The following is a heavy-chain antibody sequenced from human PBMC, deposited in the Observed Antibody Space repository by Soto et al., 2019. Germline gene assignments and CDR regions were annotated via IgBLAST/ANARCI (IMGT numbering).Heavy chain of an antibody. CDR3: ARPGYSYGYPDAFDI. CDR1: GFTFNTYG. J-gene: IGHJ3*02. V-gene: IGHV3-30*03. CDR2: ILHDGSNE. Sequence: PVGSLRLSCAASGFTFNTYGMHWVRQAPGKGLEWVALILHDGSNEYYADSVKGRFTISRDNSRNTLYLQMNSLRGEDTAVYYCARPGYSYGYPDAFDIWGQGTMVTVSS. D-gene: IGHD5-18*01.